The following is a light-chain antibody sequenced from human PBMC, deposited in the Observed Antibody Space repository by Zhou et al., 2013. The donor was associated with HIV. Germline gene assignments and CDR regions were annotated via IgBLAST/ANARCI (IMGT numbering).Light chain of an antibody. CDR3: QNYNSAPLT. Sequence: DIQMTQSPSAVSASVGDRVTITCRASQDINYYLAWYQQKAGKVPNLLIYAASTLQSGVPSRFSGSGSGTNFTLIISSLQPEDVATYYCQNYNSAPLTFGGGTRVELK. CDR1: QDINYY. J-gene: IGKJ4*01. CDR2: AAS. V-gene: IGKV1-27*01.